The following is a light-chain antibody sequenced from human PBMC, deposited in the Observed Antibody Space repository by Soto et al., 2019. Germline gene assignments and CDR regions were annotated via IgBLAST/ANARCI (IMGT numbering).Light chain of an antibody. CDR3: QQRRNWPDT. V-gene: IGKV3-11*01. J-gene: IGKJ2*01. Sequence: EIVLTQSPATLSLSPGERATLSCRASQSINSYLAWYQQKSGQAPRLLIYDASNRATGVPARFSGSGSGTAFTLSISSLEPEDCAVYYCQQRRNWPDTFGQGTKLEIK. CDR1: QSINSY. CDR2: DAS.